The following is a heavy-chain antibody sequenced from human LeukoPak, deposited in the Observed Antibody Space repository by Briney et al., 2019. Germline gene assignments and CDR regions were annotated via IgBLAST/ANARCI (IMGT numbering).Heavy chain of an antibody. CDR3: ARAGYCSGAACYAEGIDY. Sequence: PGGSLRLSCAASGFTFSSYAMSWVRQAPGKGLEWVSSISTSGGSTYYADSVKGRFTISRDNSKNTLYLQMNSLRAEDTAVYYCARAGYCSGAACYAEGIDYWGQGTLVTVSS. CDR2: ISTSGGST. J-gene: IGHJ4*02. V-gene: IGHV3-23*01. D-gene: IGHD2-2*01. CDR1: GFTFSSYA.